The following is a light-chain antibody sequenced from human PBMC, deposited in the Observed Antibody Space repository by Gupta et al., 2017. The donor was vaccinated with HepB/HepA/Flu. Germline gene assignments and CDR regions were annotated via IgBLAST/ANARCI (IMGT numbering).Light chain of an antibody. J-gene: IGKJ5*01. Sequence: EIVLTQSPATLSLSPGERATLSCRASQSVSRYLAWYQQKPGQAPRLLIYDASNRDTGIPARFSGSGYGKDLTLTISSREQEDFAVYYCQQRSNWPPITFGQGTRLEIK. CDR2: DAS. CDR1: QSVSRY. V-gene: IGKV3-11*01. CDR3: QQRSNWPPIT.